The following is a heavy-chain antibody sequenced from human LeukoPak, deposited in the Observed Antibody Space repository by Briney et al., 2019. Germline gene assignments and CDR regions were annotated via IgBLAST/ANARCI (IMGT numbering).Heavy chain of an antibody. CDR3: ARADEMQVLTGYYLQFKNDAFDI. CDR1: GGSFSGHY. V-gene: IGHV4-34*01. Sequence: KPSETLSLTCAVYGGSFSGHYWSWIRQPPGKGLEWIGEINHSGSTNYNPSLKSRVTISVDTSKNQSSLKLSSVTAADTAVYYCARADEMQVLTGYYLQFKNDAFDIWGQGTMVTVSS. D-gene: IGHD3-9*01. CDR2: INHSGST. J-gene: IGHJ3*02.